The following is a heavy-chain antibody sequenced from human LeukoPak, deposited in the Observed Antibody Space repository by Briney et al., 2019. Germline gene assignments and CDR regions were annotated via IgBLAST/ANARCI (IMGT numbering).Heavy chain of an antibody. J-gene: IGHJ5*02. CDR2: INWNGGST. CDR3: AKAPKGDWFDP. Sequence: GGSLRLSCAASGFTFDDYGMSWVRQAPGKGLEWVSGINWNGGSTGYADSVKGRFTISRDNSKNTLYLQMNSLRAEDTAVYYCAKAPKGDWFDPWGQGTLVTVSS. CDR1: GFTFDDYG. V-gene: IGHV3-20*04. D-gene: IGHD3-16*01.